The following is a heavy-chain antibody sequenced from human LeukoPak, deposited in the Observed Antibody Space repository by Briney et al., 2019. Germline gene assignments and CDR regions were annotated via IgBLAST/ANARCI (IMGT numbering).Heavy chain of an antibody. Sequence: PSQTLSLTCTVSGGSISSGGYFWSWIRQHPGRGLEWIGYFYYSGSTYYNPSLKSRVTISVDTSKNQFSLKLSSVTAADTAVYYCARGEVVPAPRNYYYGMDVWGQGTTVTVSS. V-gene: IGHV4-31*03. CDR1: GGSISSGGYF. J-gene: IGHJ6*02. CDR2: FYYSGST. D-gene: IGHD2-2*01. CDR3: ARGEVVPAPRNYYYGMDV.